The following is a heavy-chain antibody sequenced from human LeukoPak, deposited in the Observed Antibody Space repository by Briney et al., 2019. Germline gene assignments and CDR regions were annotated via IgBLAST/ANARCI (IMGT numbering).Heavy chain of an antibody. Sequence: SETLSLTCSVSGGSISSLYWSWIRQPPGKGLEWIGYIYYTGSTNYNPSLKSRVTMFVDMSKNQFSLRLRSVTAADTAVYYCAKHRANSSSSPFDYGGRGTLATASS. CDR2: IYYTGST. CDR3: AKHRANSSSSPFDY. V-gene: IGHV4-59*08. D-gene: IGHD6-6*01. J-gene: IGHJ4*02. CDR1: GGSISSLY.